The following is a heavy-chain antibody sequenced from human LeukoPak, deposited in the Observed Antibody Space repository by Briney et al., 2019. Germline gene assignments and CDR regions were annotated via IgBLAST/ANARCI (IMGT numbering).Heavy chain of an antibody. CDR1: GFTFDDYG. Sequence: PGGSLRLSCAASGFTFDDYGMSWVRQAPGKGLEWVSGINWNGGSTGYADSVKGRFTISRDISKNTLYLQMNSLRAEDTAMYYCARLGFVVPAVIFDYWGQGTLVTVSS. J-gene: IGHJ4*02. CDR2: INWNGGST. CDR3: ARLGFVVPAVIFDY. D-gene: IGHD2-2*02. V-gene: IGHV3-20*04.